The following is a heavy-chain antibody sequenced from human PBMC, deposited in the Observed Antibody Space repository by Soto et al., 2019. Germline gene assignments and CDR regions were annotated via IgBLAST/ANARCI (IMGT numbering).Heavy chain of an antibody. CDR3: ARAFSYAFDI. J-gene: IGHJ3*02. V-gene: IGHV3-11*01. CDR2: ISSSGTGI. CDR1: GFTFSDYY. Sequence: QVQLVESGGGLVKPGGSLRLSCAASGFTFSDYYMTWIRQAPGKGLEWVSYISSSGTGIYYADSVKGRFTISRDNPKKSLYLQMSSLRAEDTAVYYCARAFSYAFDICGQGTMVTVSP.